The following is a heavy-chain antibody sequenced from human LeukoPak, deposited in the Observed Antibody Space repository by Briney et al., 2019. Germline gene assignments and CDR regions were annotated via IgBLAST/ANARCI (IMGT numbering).Heavy chain of an antibody. V-gene: IGHV3-23*01. CDR2: ISGSGGST. D-gene: IGHD3-3*01. J-gene: IGHJ4*02. Sequence: GGSLRLSCAASGFTFSSYAMSWVRQAPGKGLEWVSAISGSGGSTYYADSVKGRFTISRDNSKNTLYLQMNSLRAEDTAVYYCAKGTIFGVVITYFDYWGQGTLVTVSS. CDR3: AKGTIFGVVITYFDY. CDR1: GFTFSSYA.